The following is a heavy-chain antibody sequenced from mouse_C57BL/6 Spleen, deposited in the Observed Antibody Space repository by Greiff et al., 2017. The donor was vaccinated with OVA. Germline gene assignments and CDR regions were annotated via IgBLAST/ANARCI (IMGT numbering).Heavy chain of an antibody. D-gene: IGHD1-1*01. CDR2: INPNNGGT. CDR1: GYTFTDYN. J-gene: IGHJ2*01. Sequence: VQLQQSGPELVKPGASVKIPCKASGYTFTDYNMDWVKQSHGKSLEWIGDINPNNGGTIYNQKFKGKATLTVDKSSSTAYMELRSLTSEDTAVYYCARRVHGSSYVFDYWGQGTTLTVSS. V-gene: IGHV1-18*01. CDR3: ARRVHGSSYVFDY.